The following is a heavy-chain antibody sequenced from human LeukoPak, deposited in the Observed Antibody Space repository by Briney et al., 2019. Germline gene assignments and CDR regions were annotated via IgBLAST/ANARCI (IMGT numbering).Heavy chain of an antibody. CDR3: ARHPSRGSSTSPI. V-gene: IGHV5-51*01. J-gene: IGHJ3*02. CDR1: GYNFTNYW. D-gene: IGHD2-2*01. Sequence: TGESLKISCKTSGYNFTNYWIGWVRQMPGKGLEWMGIIYPGDSEARYSPSFQGQVTFSADKSISTAYLQWSSLKASDTAMYYCARHPSRGSSTSPIWGQGTMVTVSS. CDR2: IYPGDSEA.